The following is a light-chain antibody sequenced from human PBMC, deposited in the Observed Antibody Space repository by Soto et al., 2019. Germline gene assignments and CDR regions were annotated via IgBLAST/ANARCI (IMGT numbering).Light chain of an antibody. V-gene: IGLV2-23*02. J-gene: IGLJ2*01. CDR3: CSYADRTIL. CDR2: EVT. CDR1: SGDVGRSDV. Sequence: QSALTQPASVSGSPGQSITISRTGTSGDVGRSDVVSWYQQHPGKAPKLMIYEVTKRPSGVSNRFSASKSGNTASLTISGLQAEDEADYYCCSYADRTILFGGGTKVTVL.